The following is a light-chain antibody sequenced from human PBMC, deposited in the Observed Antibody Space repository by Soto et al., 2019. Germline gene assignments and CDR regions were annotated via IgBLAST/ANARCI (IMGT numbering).Light chain of an antibody. V-gene: IGKV3-20*01. CDR2: GAS. Sequence: EIVLTQSPGTLSLSPGERATLSCRASQSVSSSYLAWYQQKPGQAPSLLIYGASSRATGIPDRFSGSGSGTDVTLNISRLEPDDFAVYYCQQYGSSGYTFGQGTKLEL. J-gene: IGKJ2*01. CDR1: QSVSSSY. CDR3: QQYGSSGYT.